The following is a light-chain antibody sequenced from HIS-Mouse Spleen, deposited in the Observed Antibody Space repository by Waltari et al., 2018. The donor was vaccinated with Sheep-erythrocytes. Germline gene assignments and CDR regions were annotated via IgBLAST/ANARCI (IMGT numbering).Light chain of an antibody. Sequence: QSALTQPAPVSGSPGQSITIPCTGTSSDVGSYNLVPWYQQHPGKAPKLMIYEGSKRPSGVSNRFSGSKSGNTASLTVSGLQAEDEADYYCSSYAGSNNWVFGGGTKLTVL. CDR2: EGS. V-gene: IGLV2-14*02. CDR3: SSYAGSNNWV. CDR1: SSDVGSYNL. J-gene: IGLJ3*02.